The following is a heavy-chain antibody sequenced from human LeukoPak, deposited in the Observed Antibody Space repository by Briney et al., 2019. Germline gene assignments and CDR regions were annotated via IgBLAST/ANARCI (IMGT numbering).Heavy chain of an antibody. J-gene: IGHJ6*02. D-gene: IGHD3-3*01. Sequence: ASVKVSCKASGYTFISYDINWVRQATGQGLEWMGWMNPNSGNTGYAQKFQGRVTMTRNTSISTAYMELSSLRSEDTAVYYCARSRTIFGVVIIAYYGMDVWGQGTTVTVSS. V-gene: IGHV1-8*01. CDR3: ARSRTIFGVVIIAYYGMDV. CDR1: GYTFISYD. CDR2: MNPNSGNT.